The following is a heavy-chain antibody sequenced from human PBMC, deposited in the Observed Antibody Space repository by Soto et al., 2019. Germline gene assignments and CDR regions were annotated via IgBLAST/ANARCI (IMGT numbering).Heavy chain of an antibody. CDR1: GFTFSSYG. V-gene: IGHV3-33*01. Sequence: QVQLVESGGGVVQPGRSLRLSCAASGFTFSSYGMHWVRQAPGEGLEWVAVIWYDGSNKYYADSVKGRFTISRDNSKNTLYLQMNSLRAEDTAVYYCARVSEGGSYYGGLDYWGQGTLVTVSS. J-gene: IGHJ4*02. CDR3: ARVSEGGSYYGGLDY. CDR2: IWYDGSNK. D-gene: IGHD1-26*01.